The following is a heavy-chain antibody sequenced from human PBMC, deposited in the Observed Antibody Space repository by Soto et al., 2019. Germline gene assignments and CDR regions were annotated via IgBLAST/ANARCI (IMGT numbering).Heavy chain of an antibody. V-gene: IGHV1-58*01. CDR3: AVRTYYDSSGPFDY. CDR1: GFTFTSSA. CDR2: IVVGSGNT. J-gene: IGHJ4*02. D-gene: IGHD3-22*01. Sequence: QMQLVQSGPEVKKPGTSVKVSCKASGFTFTSSAVQWVRQARGQRLELIGWIVVGSGNTNYAQKCQERGTITRDMXXSTAYMELSSLRSEDTAVYYCAVRTYYDSSGPFDYWGQGTLVTVSS.